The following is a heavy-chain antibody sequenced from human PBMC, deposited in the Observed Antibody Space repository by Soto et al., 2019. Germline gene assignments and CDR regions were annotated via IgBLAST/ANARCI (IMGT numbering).Heavy chain of an antibody. V-gene: IGHV1-46*03. D-gene: IGHD3-22*01. CDR3: ARDRYYDSSGYYWAFDI. CDR1: GYTFTSYY. Sequence: GASVKVSCKASGYTFTSYYMHWVRQAPGQGLEWMGIINPSGGSTSYAQKFQGRVTMTRDTSTSTVYMELSSLRSEDTAVYYCARDRYYDSSGYYWAFDIWGQGTMVTVSS. J-gene: IGHJ3*02. CDR2: INPSGGST.